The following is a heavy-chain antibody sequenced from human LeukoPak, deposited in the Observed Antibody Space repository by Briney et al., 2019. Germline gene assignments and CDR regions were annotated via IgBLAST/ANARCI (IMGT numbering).Heavy chain of an antibody. CDR2: IIPILGIA. D-gene: IGHD2-15*01. V-gene: IGHV1-69*04. CDR3: AKDNPMVVTRTGFDY. CDR1: GGTFSSYA. Sequence: SVKVSCKASGGTFSSYAISWVRQAPGQGLEWMGRIIPILGIANYAQKFQGRVTITADKSTSTAYMELSSLRAEDTAVYYCAKDNPMVVTRTGFDYWGQGTLVTVPS. J-gene: IGHJ4*02.